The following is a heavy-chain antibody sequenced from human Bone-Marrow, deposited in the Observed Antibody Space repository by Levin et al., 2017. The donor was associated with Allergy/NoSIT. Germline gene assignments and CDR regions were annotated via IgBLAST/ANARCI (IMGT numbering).Heavy chain of an antibody. CDR3: ARDTVASDIVPGG. J-gene: IGHJ4*02. D-gene: IGHD2-8*01. Sequence: SGGSLRLSCAASGFTVSSNYMSWVRQAPGKGLEWVSVIYSGGSTYYADSVKGRFTISRDNSKNTLYLQMNSLRAEDTAVYYCARDTVASDIVPGGWGQGTLVTVSS. CDR1: GFTVSSNY. CDR2: IYSGGST. V-gene: IGHV3-53*01.